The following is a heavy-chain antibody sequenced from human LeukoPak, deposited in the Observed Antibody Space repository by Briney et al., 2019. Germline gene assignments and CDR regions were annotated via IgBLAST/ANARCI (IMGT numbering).Heavy chain of an antibody. Sequence: SQTLSLTCAISGDSVSSNSAAWNWIRQSPSRGLEWLGRTYYRSKWYNDYAVSVKSRITINPDTSKNQFSLQLKFVTPEDTAVYYCARDPSPPAAAIALGAFDIWGQGTMVTVSS. V-gene: IGHV6-1*01. CDR1: GDSVSSNSAA. D-gene: IGHD2-2*01. CDR2: TYYRSKWYN. J-gene: IGHJ3*02. CDR3: ARDPSPPAAAIALGAFDI.